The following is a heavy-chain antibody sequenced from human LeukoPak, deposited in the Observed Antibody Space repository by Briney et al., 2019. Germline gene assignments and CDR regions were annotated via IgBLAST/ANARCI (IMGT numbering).Heavy chain of an antibody. CDR1: GFTFSSYS. J-gene: IGHJ6*02. D-gene: IGHD3-10*01. V-gene: IGHV3-21*01. CDR3: VARPGDYYYGMDV. Sequence: GGSLRLSCAASGFTFSSYSMNWVRQAPGKGLEWVSSISSSSSSYIYYADSVKGRFTISRDNAKNSLYLQMNSLRAEDTAVYYCVARPGDYYYGMDVWGQGTTVTVSS. CDR2: ISSSSSSYI.